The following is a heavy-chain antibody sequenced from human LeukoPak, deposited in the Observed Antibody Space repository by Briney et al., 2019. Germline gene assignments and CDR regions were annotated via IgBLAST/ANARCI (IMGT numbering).Heavy chain of an antibody. D-gene: IGHD3-22*01. CDR2: IYSGGST. CDR1: GFTVSSNY. CDR3: ANAGSIIVPRPGH. V-gene: IGHV3-53*01. J-gene: IGHJ4*02. Sequence: GGSLRLSCAASGFTVSSNYMSWVRQAPGKGLEWVSVIYSGGSTYYADSVKGRFTISRDNSKNTLYLQMNSLRAEDTAVYYCANAGSIIVPRPGHWGQGTLVTVSS.